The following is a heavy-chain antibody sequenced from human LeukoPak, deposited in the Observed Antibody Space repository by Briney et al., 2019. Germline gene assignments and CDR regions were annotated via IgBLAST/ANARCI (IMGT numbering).Heavy chain of an antibody. CDR1: GDSVSSNYAA. D-gene: IGHD3-16*01. V-gene: IGHV6-1*01. Sequence: SQTLSLTCGLSGDSVSSNYAARNWIRQSPSRGLEWLGMTYFRSKWYSDYAVSVRSRIIITPETSRNQFSLQLNSVTPEDTAVYYCAKGSLEGGFDYWGQGSLVIVSS. CDR3: AKGSLEGGFDY. CDR2: TYFRSKWYS. J-gene: IGHJ4*02.